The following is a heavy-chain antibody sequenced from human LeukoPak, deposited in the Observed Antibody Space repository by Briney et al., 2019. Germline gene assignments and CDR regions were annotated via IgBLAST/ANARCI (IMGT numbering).Heavy chain of an antibody. CDR2: IYYTGST. J-gene: IGHJ4*02. V-gene: IGHV4-59*12. D-gene: IGHD5-12*01. CDR3: AIPREGLRNLRAFDY. Sequence: SETLSLTCTVSGGSISSFYWSWIRQPPGKGLDWIGYIYYTGSTNYNSSLKSRVTISVDTSKNQFSLKLSSVTAADTAVYYCAIPREGLRNLRAFDYWGQGTLVTVSS. CDR1: GGSISSFY.